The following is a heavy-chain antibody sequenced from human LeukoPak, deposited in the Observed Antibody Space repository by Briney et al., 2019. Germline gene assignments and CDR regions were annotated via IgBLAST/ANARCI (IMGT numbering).Heavy chain of an antibody. D-gene: IGHD1-26*01. CDR3: ARDGGGGSYSN. V-gene: IGHV1-18*01. CDR1: GYTFTSYG. CDR2: ISAYNGNT. Sequence: ASVKVSCKASGYTFTSYGISWVRQAPGQGLEWMGWISAYNGNTNYAQKFQGRVTMTRDTSTSTVYMELSSLRSEDTAVYYCARDGGGGSYSNWGQGTLVTVSS. J-gene: IGHJ4*02.